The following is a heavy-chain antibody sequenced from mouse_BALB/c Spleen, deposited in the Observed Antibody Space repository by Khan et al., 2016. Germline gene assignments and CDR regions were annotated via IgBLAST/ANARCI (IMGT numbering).Heavy chain of an antibody. CDR3: ARGYYGSRYIFDD. J-gene: IGHJ2*01. Sequence: VRLQQSGPELVKPGASVKMSCKASGYTFTTYVMHWVKQKPGQGLEWIGYIHPYNDGTKYNEKFKGKATLTSDNSSSTAYLELSSLTSEDSAVYYCARGYYGSRYIFDDWGQGTTLTVSS. D-gene: IGHD1-1*01. CDR1: GYTFTTYV. V-gene: IGHV1S136*01. CDR2: IHPYNDGT.